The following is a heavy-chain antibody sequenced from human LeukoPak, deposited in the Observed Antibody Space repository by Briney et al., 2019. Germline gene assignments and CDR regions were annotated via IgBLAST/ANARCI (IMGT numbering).Heavy chain of an antibody. D-gene: IGHD5-18*01. J-gene: IGHJ5*02. CDR3: ARVHSYGYFDWFDP. V-gene: IGHV4-59*01. CDR2: IYYSGST. Sequence: SETLSLTCTVSGGSISSYYWSWIRQPPGKGLEWIGYIYYSGSTNYNPSLKSRVTISVDTSKSQFSLKLSSVTAADTAVYYCARVHSYGYFDWFDPWGQGTLVTVSS. CDR1: GGSISSYY.